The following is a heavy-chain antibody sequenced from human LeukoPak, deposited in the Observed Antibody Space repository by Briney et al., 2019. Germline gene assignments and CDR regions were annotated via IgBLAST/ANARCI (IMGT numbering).Heavy chain of an antibody. D-gene: IGHD5-12*01. CDR2: INPNSGGT. CDR1: GYTFTGYY. J-gene: IGHJ4*02. Sequence: GESLKVSCKASGYTFTGYYMHWVRQAPGQGLEWMGWINPNSGGTNYAQKFQGRVTMTRDTSISTAYMELSRLRSDDTAVYYCARDLSATKVVAYWGQGTLVTVSS. CDR3: ARDLSATKVVAY. V-gene: IGHV1-2*02.